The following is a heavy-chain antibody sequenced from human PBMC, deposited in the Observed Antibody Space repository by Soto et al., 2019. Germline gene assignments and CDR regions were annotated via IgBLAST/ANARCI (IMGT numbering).Heavy chain of an antibody. CDR2: INHSGST. V-gene: IGHV4-34*01. Sequence: PSETLSLTCAVYGGSFSGYYCICIRHPPFKGLEWIGEINHSGSTNYNPSLKSRVTISVDTSKNQFSLKLSSVTAADTAVYYCARGAAVAGTPPRYFDYWGQGTLVTVS. J-gene: IGHJ4*02. D-gene: IGHD6-19*01. CDR1: GGSFSGYY. CDR3: ARGAAVAGTPPRYFDY.